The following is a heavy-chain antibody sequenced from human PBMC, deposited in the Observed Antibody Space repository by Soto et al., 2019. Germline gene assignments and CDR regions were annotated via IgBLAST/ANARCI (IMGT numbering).Heavy chain of an antibody. CDR2: IYPGDSDT. D-gene: IGHD2-2*01. J-gene: IGHJ4*02. CDR1: GYSFPNYW. CDR3: ARRRSRDGPDY. V-gene: IGHV5-51*01. Sequence: GESLKISCKGSGYSFPNYWIGWVRQMPGKGLEWMGIIYPGDSDTRYSPSFEGQVTISADKSISTAYLQWSSLRASDSAMYYCARRRSRDGPDYWGQGTLVTVSS.